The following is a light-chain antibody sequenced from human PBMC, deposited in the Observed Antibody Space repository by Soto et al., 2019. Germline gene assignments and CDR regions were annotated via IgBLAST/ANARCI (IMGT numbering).Light chain of an antibody. V-gene: IGKV1-5*01. J-gene: IGKJ1*01. Sequence: DIQMTQSPSTLSASVGDRVNITCRASQSISSWLAWYQQKPGKAPKLLIYDASSLESGVPSRFSGSGSGTEFTLTISSLQPDDFATYYCQQYNSYRTFGQGTKV. CDR3: QQYNSYRT. CDR1: QSISSW. CDR2: DAS.